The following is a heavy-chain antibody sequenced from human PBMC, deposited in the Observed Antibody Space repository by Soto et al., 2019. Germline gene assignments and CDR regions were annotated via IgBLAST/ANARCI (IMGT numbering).Heavy chain of an antibody. J-gene: IGHJ4*02. D-gene: IGHD6-19*01. CDR1: GFTLSTYW. V-gene: IGHV3-7*03. CDR3: TRGAAVAGIDY. Sequence: GSLRLSCAAAGFTLSTYWMSWVRQAPGKGLEWVANLKPDGSEKYYGDSVKGRFTISRDDAENSLYLQMNSLRVEDTAMYYCTRGAAVAGIDYWGQGTLVTVSS. CDR2: LKPDGSEK.